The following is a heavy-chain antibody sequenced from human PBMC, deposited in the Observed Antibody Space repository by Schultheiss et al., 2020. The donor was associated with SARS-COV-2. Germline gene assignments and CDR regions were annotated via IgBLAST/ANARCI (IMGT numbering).Heavy chain of an antibody. J-gene: IGHJ6*03. CDR3: ARPNNYGYYYYYMDV. D-gene: IGHD4-11*01. CDR1: GFTFSSYD. CDR2: IGTAGDT. V-gene: IGHV3-13*04. Sequence: SCAASGFTFSSYDMHWVRQATGKGLEWVSAIGTAGDTYYQGSVKGRFTISRDNSKNTLYLQMNSLRAEDTAVYYCARPNNYGYYYYYMDVWGKGTTVTVSS.